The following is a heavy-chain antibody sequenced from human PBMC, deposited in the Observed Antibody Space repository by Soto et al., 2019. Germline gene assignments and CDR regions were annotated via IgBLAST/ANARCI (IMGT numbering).Heavy chain of an antibody. J-gene: IGHJ4*02. Sequence: GGSLRLSCAASGFTFSSYAMSWVRQAPGKGLEWVSAISGSGGSTYYADSVKGRFTISRDNSKNTLYLQMNSLRAEDTAVYYCAKDDRGSQTKSYFDYWGQGTLVTVSS. CDR1: GFTFSSYA. V-gene: IGHV3-23*01. D-gene: IGHD3-22*01. CDR3: AKDDRGSQTKSYFDY. CDR2: ISGSGGST.